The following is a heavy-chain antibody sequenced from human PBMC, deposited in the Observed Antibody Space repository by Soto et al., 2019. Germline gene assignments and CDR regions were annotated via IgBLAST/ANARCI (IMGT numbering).Heavy chain of an antibody. D-gene: IGHD3-22*01. V-gene: IGHV4-31*03. CDR3: AREYYYDSSGFDY. CDR2: IYYSGST. CDR1: GVSISSGGYY. Sequence: SETLSLTCTVSGVSISSGGYYWTWIRQHPQKGLEWIGHIYYSGSTYYNPSLKSRVTVSVDTSKNQFSLKLSSVTAADTAVYYCAREYYYDSSGFDYWGQGTQVTVSS. J-gene: IGHJ4*02.